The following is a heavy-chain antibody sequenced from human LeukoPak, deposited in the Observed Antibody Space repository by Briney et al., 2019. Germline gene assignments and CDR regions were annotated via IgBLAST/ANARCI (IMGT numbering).Heavy chain of an antibody. CDR1: GYSFTNFW. Sequence: GESLKISCKGSGYSFTNFWIVWVRQMPGKGLEWMGIIYPSDSKTRYSPSFQGQVTFSVDKSISTAYLQWSCLKASDTAMYYCARGNSANWLDPWGQGTLVTVSS. CDR2: IYPSDSKT. CDR3: ARGNSANWLDP. V-gene: IGHV5-51*01. J-gene: IGHJ5*02. D-gene: IGHD2/OR15-2a*01.